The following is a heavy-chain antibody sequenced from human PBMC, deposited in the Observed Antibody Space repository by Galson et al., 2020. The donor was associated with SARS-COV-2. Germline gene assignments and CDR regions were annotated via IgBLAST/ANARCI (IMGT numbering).Heavy chain of an antibody. V-gene: IGHV3-23*01. Sequence: GGSLRLSCAASGSTFINYAMSWVRQAPGTGLEWVSEISGSGGNTYYADSVKGRFTISRDNSKNTLYLQMNSLRAEDTAIDYCAKDREIICLGLDVWGQGATGTVAS. D-gene: IGHD2-2*01. CDR3: AKDREIICLGLDV. CDR2: ISGSGGNT. J-gene: IGHJ6*02. CDR1: GSTFINYA.